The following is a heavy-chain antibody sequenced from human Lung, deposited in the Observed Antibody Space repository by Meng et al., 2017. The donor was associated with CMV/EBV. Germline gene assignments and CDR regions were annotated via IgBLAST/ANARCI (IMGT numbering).Heavy chain of an antibody. CDR1: GFPFNDYW. J-gene: IGHJ6*02. CDR2: IKEDGSEK. D-gene: IGHD5-18*01. V-gene: IGHV3-7*01. Sequence: SXAASGFPFNDYWMSWVRQAPGKGLEWVANIKEDGSEKYYVDSVKGRFTISRDNAKNSLYLQMYSLRAEDTAVYYCARARGYGPRYYGMDVWGQAXTVTVSS. CDR3: ARARGYGPRYYGMDV.